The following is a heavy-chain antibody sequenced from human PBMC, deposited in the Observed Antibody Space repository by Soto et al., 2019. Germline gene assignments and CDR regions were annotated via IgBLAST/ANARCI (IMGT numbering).Heavy chain of an antibody. V-gene: IGHV5-10-1*01. J-gene: IGHJ4*02. Sequence: PVESLKISCEASGYTFTNFWISWVRRLPGKGLEWMGGIDPSDSFTNYSPSFQGHVTISTDKSFSTPYLQWSSLKVSDSAMYYCARTHVRREIIDYWGQGALVTVSS. CDR1: GYTFTNFW. CDR2: IDPSDSFT. CDR3: ARTHVRREIIDY. D-gene: IGHD3-10*02.